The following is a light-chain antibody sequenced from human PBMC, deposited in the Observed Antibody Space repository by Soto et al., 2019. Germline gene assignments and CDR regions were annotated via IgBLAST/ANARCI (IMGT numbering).Light chain of an antibody. J-gene: IGLJ1*01. CDR3: QVWDSTFDHYV. CDR2: DDD. CDR1: NIGSKS. Sequence: SYELTQQPSVSVAPGQTARITCGGNNIGSKSVHWYQQKPGQAPVLVVYDDDDRPSGIPERFSGSNSGNTATLTISRVEAGDEADYYCQVWDSTFDHYVFGTGTKVTVL. V-gene: IGLV3-21*02.